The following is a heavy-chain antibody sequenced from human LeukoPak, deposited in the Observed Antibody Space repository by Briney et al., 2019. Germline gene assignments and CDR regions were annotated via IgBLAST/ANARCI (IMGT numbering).Heavy chain of an antibody. CDR1: GYTFTSYA. J-gene: IGHJ4*02. CDR2: INAGNGNT. Sequence: ASVKVSCKASGYTFTSYAMHWVRQAPGQRLEWMGWINAGNGNTKYSQKFQGRVTMTEDTSTDTAYMELSSLRSEDTAVYYCATAMVVGATEPFDYWGQGTLVTVSS. V-gene: IGHV1-3*01. CDR3: ATAMVVGATEPFDY. D-gene: IGHD1-26*01.